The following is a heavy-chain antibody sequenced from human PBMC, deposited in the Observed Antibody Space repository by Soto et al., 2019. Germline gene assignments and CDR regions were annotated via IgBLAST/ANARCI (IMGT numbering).Heavy chain of an antibody. CDR1: GGSFSGYY. J-gene: IGHJ4*02. CDR3: ARGPRVYSSSWNYFDY. Sequence: SETLSLTCAVYGGSFSGYYWSWIRQPPGKGLEWIGEINHSGSTNYNPSLKSRVTISVDTSKNQFSLKLSSVTAADTAVYYCARGPRVYSSSWNYFDYWGQGTLVTVS. CDR2: INHSGST. V-gene: IGHV4-34*01. D-gene: IGHD6-13*01.